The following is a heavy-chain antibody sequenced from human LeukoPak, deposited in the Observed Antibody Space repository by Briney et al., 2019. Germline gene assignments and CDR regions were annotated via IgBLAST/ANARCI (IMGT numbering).Heavy chain of an antibody. V-gene: IGHV3-23*01. D-gene: IGHD6-25*01. Sequence: GGSLKLSCAAPVFNFTSYAMKWVRQAPGKGLEWVSTISGPGDNTYYADSVKGRFTISRDNSKNTVSLQMNSLRAGYTAVYYCAREATSSSGWYIDYWGQGTLVAVSS. CDR2: ISGPGDNT. J-gene: IGHJ4*02. CDR1: VFNFTSYA. CDR3: AREATSSSGWYIDY.